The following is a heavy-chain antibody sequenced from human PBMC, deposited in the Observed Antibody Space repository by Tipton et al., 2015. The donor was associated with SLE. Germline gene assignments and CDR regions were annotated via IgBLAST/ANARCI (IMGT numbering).Heavy chain of an antibody. Sequence: TLSLTCTVSGGSISSGDYYWSWIRQPPGKGLEWIGYIYYSGSTYYNPSLKSRVTISVDTSKNQFSLKLSSVTAADTAVYYCAREDCSGGSCYSNYYYYGMDVWGQGTTVTVSS. CDR2: IYYSGST. V-gene: IGHV4-30-4*01. J-gene: IGHJ6*02. CDR3: AREDCSGGSCYSNYYYYGMDV. D-gene: IGHD2-15*01. CDR1: GGSISSGDYY.